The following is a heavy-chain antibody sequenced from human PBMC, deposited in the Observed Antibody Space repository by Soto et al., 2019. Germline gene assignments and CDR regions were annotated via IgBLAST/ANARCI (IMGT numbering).Heavy chain of an antibody. CDR2: ISTTSFTI. J-gene: IGHJ5*01. CDR3: ARDRCYDGTCYSASDS. Sequence: PWWSLRLSCSASVFSCSTYNMDWGRQAPGKGPEWIAYISTTSFTIYYADSVKGRFTISRDNDRNSLYLEMNSLRDEDTAVYYCARDRCYDGTCYSASDSWGQGTLVTVSS. V-gene: IGHV3-48*02. CDR1: VFSCSTYN. D-gene: IGHD2-15*01.